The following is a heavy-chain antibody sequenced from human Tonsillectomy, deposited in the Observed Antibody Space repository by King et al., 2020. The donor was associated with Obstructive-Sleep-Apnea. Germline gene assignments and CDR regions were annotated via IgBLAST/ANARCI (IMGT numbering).Heavy chain of an antibody. CDR3: TTDRRYFDWLLPFAF. J-gene: IGHJ4*02. CDR1: GFTFSNAW. CDR2: IKSKTDGGTT. V-gene: IGHV3-15*01. D-gene: IGHD3-9*01. Sequence: VQLVESGGGLVKPGGSLRLSCAASGFTFSNAWMSWVRQAPGKGLEWVGRIKSKTDGGTTDYAAPVKGRFTISRDDSKNTLYLQMNSLKTEDTAVYYCTTDRRYFDWLLPFAFWGQGTLVTVSS.